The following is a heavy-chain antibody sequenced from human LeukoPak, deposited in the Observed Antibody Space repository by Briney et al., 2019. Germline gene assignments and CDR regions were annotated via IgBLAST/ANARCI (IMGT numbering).Heavy chain of an antibody. CDR1: GGSISSYY. D-gene: IGHD5-24*01. CDR2: IYYSGST. CDR3: ARVDQFDDWFDP. Sequence: SETLSLTCTVSGGSISSYYWSLIRQPPGKGLEWIGYIYYSGSTNYNPSLKSRVTISVDTSKNQFSLKLSSVTAADTAVYYCARVDQFDDWFDPWGQGTLVTVSS. J-gene: IGHJ5*02. V-gene: IGHV4-59*01.